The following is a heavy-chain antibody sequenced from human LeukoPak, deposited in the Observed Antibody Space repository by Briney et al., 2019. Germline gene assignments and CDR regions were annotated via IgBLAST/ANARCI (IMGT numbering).Heavy chain of an antibody. CDR2: ISGSGGST. CDR1: GFTFSSYA. CDR3: AKDHDDYGDSSGYFDY. J-gene: IGHJ4*02. Sequence: GGSLRLSCAASGFTFSSYAMSWVRQAPGKGLEWVSAISGSGGSTYYADSVKGRFTISRDNSKNTLYLQMNSLRAEDTAVYYCAKDHDDYGDSSGYFDYWGQGTLVTVSS. D-gene: IGHD4-17*01. V-gene: IGHV3-23*01.